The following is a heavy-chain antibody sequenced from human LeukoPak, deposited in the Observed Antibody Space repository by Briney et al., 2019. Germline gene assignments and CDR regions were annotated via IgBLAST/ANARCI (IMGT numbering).Heavy chain of an antibody. Sequence: PGGSPRLSCAASGFTFSSYAMSWVRQAPGKGLEWVSAISGSGGSTYYADSVKGRFTISRDNSKNTLYLQMNSLRAEDTAVYYCAKVLGRCLEWFNLDYWGQGTLVTVSS. CDR1: GFTFSSYA. CDR3: AKVLGRCLEWFNLDY. D-gene: IGHD3-3*01. J-gene: IGHJ4*02. V-gene: IGHV3-23*01. CDR2: ISGSGGST.